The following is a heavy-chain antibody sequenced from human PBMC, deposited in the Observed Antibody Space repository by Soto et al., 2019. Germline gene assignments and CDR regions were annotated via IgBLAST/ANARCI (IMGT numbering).Heavy chain of an antibody. CDR2: ISYDGSNK. CDR1: SYA. CDR3: ARAGPYCGGGSCYFSIYYYGMDV. Sequence: SYAMHWVRQAPGKGLEWVAVISYDGSNKYYADSVKGRFTISRDNAKNSLYLQMNSLRAEDTAVYYCARAGPYCGGGSCYFSIYYYGMDVWGQGTTVTVSS. D-gene: IGHD2-15*01. V-gene: IGHV3-30-3*01. J-gene: IGHJ6*02.